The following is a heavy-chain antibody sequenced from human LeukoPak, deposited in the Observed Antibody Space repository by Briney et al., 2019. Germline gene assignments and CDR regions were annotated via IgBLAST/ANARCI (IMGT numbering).Heavy chain of an antibody. CDR3: ARGQIVVVPAAMSRYYYYMDV. CDR1: GGTFSSYA. CDR2: IIPIFGTA. D-gene: IGHD2-2*01. Sequence: SVKVSCKASGGTFSSYAISWVQQAPGQGLEWMGGIIPIFGTANYAQKFQGRVTITADESTSTAYMELSSLRSEDTAVYYCARGQIVVVPAAMSRYYYYMDVWGKGTTVTVPS. V-gene: IGHV1-69*13. J-gene: IGHJ6*03.